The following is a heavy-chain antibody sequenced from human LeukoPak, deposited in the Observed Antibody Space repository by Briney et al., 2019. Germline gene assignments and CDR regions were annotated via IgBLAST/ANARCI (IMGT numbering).Heavy chain of an antibody. CDR2: IIPIFGTA. CDR3: AREPDFTDHTYYFDY. CDR1: GGTFSSYA. V-gene: IGHV1-69*13. Sequence: SVKVSCKASGGTFSSYAISWVRQAPGQGLEWMGGIIPIFGTANYAQKFQGRVTITADESTSTAYMELSSLRSEDTAVYYCAREPDFTDHTYYFDYWAREPWSPSPQ. D-gene: IGHD3-3*01. J-gene: IGHJ4*02.